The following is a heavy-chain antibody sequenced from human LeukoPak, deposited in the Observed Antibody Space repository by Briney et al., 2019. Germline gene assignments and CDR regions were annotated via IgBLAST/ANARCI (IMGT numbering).Heavy chain of an antibody. CDR3: ARDQMRVATTIDY. Sequence: ASVKVSCKASGYTFTGYYMHWVRQAPGQGLEWMGWISAYNGNTNYAQKLQGRVTMTTDTSTSTAYMELRSLRSDDTAVYYCARDQMRVATTIDYWGQGTLVTVSS. D-gene: IGHD5-12*01. CDR1: GYTFTGYY. V-gene: IGHV1-18*04. CDR2: ISAYNGNT. J-gene: IGHJ4*02.